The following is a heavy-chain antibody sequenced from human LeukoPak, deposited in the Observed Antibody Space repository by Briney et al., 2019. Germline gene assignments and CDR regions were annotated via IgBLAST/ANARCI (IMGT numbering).Heavy chain of an antibody. J-gene: IGHJ4*02. D-gene: IGHD3-10*01. V-gene: IGHV3-21*01. CDR1: GFTFSSYS. Sequence: GGSLRLSCAASGFTFSSYSMNWVRQAPGKGLEWVSSISSSSSYIYYADSVKGRFTISRDDAKNSLYLQMNSLRAEDTAVYYCARDVVRGVIIPYFDYWGRGTLVTVSS. CDR3: ARDVVRGVIIPYFDY. CDR2: ISSSSSYI.